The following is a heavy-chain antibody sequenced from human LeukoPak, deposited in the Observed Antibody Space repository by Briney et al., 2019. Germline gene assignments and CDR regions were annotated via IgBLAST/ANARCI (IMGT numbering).Heavy chain of an antibody. CDR3: ASCWTSCHQDAFDI. J-gene: IGHJ3*02. CDR1: GGSISSYY. Sequence: PSETLSLTCTVSGGSISSYYWSWIRQPPGKGLEWIGSIYYSGSTYYNPSLKSRVTISVDTSKNQFSLKLSSVTAADTAVYYCASCWTSCHQDAFDIWGQGTMVTVSS. D-gene: IGHD2-2*01. CDR2: IYYSGST. V-gene: IGHV4-59*05.